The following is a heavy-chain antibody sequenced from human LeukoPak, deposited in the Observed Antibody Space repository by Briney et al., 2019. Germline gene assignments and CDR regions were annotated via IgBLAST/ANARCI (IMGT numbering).Heavy chain of an antibody. Sequence: PGGSLRLSCAASGFTFSSYAMSWVRQAPGKGLEWVSSISSSSSYIYYADSVKGRFTISRDNAKNSLYLQMNSLRAEDTAVYYCARVDYYGSGSYIPPDYWGQGTLVTVSS. CDR1: GFTFSSYA. CDR3: ARVDYYGSGSYIPPDY. V-gene: IGHV3-21*01. CDR2: ISSSSSYI. J-gene: IGHJ4*02. D-gene: IGHD3-10*01.